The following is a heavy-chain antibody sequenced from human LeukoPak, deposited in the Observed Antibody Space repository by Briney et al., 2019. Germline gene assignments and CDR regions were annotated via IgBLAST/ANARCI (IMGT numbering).Heavy chain of an antibody. Sequence: SGGSLRLSCAASGFTFSDYYMSWIRQAPGKGLEWVSYISSSGSTIYYADSVKGRFTISRDNAKNSLYLQMNSLRAEDTAVYYCARESYYDSSGYPDYWGQGTLVTVSS. CDR3: ARESYYDSSGYPDY. CDR1: GFTFSDYY. J-gene: IGHJ4*02. D-gene: IGHD3-22*01. CDR2: ISSSGSTI. V-gene: IGHV3-11*04.